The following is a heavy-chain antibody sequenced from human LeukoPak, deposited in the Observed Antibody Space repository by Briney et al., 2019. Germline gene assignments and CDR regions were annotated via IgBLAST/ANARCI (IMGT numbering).Heavy chain of an antibody. J-gene: IGHJ4*02. CDR1: GYTFTSYG. CDR2: ISPYNVNT. CDR3: ARSRDGYNPNDY. V-gene: IGHV1-18*01. Sequence: GSAVKVSCKASGYTFTSYGISGVRQAPGQGLVWMGWISPYNVNTNNAQQFHGRVTMTTDTSTSTAYMELRSLRSDDTAVYFCARSRDGYNPNDYWGQGTLVTVSS. D-gene: IGHD5-24*01.